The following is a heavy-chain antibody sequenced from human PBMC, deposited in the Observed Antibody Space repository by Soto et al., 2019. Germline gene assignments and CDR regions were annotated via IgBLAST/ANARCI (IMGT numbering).Heavy chain of an antibody. CDR3: ARGGPYDSSGYYLGAFDI. CDR2: INHSGST. CDR1: GGSFSGYY. Sequence: QVQLQQWGAGLLKPSETLSLTCAVYGGSFSGYYWSWIRQPPGKGLEWIGEINHSGSTNYNPSLKSRVTISVDTSKNQFSLKLSSVTAADTAVYYCARGGPYDSSGYYLGAFDIWGQGTMVTVSS. V-gene: IGHV4-34*01. J-gene: IGHJ3*02. D-gene: IGHD3-22*01.